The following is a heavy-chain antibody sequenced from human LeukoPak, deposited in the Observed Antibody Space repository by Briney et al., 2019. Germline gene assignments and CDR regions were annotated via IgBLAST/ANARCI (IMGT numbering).Heavy chain of an antibody. D-gene: IGHD1-20*01. CDR3: ARDEYNWNVDAFDI. J-gene: IGHJ3*02. CDR2: IKEDGSEK. CDR1: GFTFSSYS. Sequence: HPGGSLRLSCAASGFTFSSYSMNWVRQAPGKGLEWVANIKEDGSEKYYVDSVKGRFTISRDNAKNSLYLQMNSLRAEDTAVYYCARDEYNWNVDAFDIWGQGTVVTVSS. V-gene: IGHV3-7*01.